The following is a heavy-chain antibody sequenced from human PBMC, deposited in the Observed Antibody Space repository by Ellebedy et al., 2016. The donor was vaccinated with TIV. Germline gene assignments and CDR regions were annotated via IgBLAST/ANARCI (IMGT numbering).Heavy chain of an antibody. CDR2: INTNSGGT. CDR3: ARDPIKADGYRLDY. CDR1: GNTVTDYY. V-gene: IGHV1-2*02. D-gene: IGHD5-24*01. J-gene: IGHJ4*02. Sequence: ASVKVSCKASGNTVTDYYIHWLRQAPGQGLEWMGCINTNSGGTKYAQNFQGRVTMTRDTAIRTTYMDLSSLRSDDTAVYYCARDPIKADGYRLDYWGQGTLVTVSS.